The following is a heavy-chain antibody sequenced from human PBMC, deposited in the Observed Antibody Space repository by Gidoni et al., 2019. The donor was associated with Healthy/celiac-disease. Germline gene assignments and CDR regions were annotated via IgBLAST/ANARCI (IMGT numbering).Heavy chain of an antibody. Sequence: DVQRLEPRGGLVQPGESLRLSCAASGFTFSSDAMSWVRQGPGKGLEWVSAISGSGGNTYYAYSLKGRFNVSRDNSKNTLYLQMNGLGAEDTVVYYCAKDEAGDPHYWGQGTLVTVSS. CDR1: GFTFSSDA. D-gene: IGHD7-27*01. CDR3: AKDEAGDPHY. V-gene: IGHV3-23*01. J-gene: IGHJ4*02. CDR2: ISGSGGNT.